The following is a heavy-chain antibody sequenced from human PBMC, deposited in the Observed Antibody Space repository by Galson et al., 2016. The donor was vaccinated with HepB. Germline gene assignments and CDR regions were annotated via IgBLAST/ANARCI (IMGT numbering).Heavy chain of an antibody. CDR3: ARERRFLEWLPSADNNWFDP. CDR1: GYRFTNHY. CDR2: FNPSVNST. Sequence: SVKVSCKASGYRFTNHYINWVRQAPGQGPEWMGIFNPSVNSTSYAQKFRGRATMTRDTSTTAINMELTSLTSDDTAVYYCARERRFLEWLPSADNNWFDPWGQGTLVTVSS. J-gene: IGHJ5*02. V-gene: IGHV1-46*03. D-gene: IGHD3-3*01.